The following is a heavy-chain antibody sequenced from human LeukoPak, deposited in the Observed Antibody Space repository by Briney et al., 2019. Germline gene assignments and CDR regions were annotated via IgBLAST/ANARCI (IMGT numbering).Heavy chain of an antibody. V-gene: IGHV4-30-4*01. Sequence: PSETLSLTCTVSGGSISSYYWSWIRQPPGKGLEWIGYIYYSGSTYYNPSLKSRVTISVDTSKNQFSLKLSSVTAADTAVYYCATLSGYDDYYFDYWGQGTLVTVSS. J-gene: IGHJ4*02. CDR1: GGSISSYY. CDR3: ATLSGYDDYYFDY. CDR2: IYYSGST. D-gene: IGHD5-12*01.